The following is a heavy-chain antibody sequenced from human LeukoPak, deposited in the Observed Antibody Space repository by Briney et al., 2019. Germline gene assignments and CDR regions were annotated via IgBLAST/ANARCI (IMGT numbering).Heavy chain of an antibody. V-gene: IGHV3-23*01. CDR1: GFTFSSYA. J-gene: IGHJ4*02. D-gene: IGHD6-19*01. CDR3: AKDDGGSIAVACQFDY. CDR2: ISGSGGST. Sequence: GGSLRLSCAACGFTFSSYAMCWVRQAPGKGLEWVSAISGSGGSTYYADSVKGRFTISRDNSKNTLYLQMNSLRAEDTAVYYCAKDDGGSIAVACQFDYWGQGTLVTVSS.